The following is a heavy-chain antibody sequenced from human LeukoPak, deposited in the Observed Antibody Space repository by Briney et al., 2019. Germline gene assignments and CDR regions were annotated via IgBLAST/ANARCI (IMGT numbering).Heavy chain of an antibody. Sequence: GGSLRLSCAASGFTFSSYSMNWVRQAPGKGLEWVSFISSSSSYIYYADSVKGRFTISRDNAKNSLYLQMNSLRTEDTAVYYCARGEYGSGSYHIDYWGQGTLVTVSS. CDR2: ISSSSSYI. V-gene: IGHV3-21*01. CDR1: GFTFSSYS. CDR3: ARGEYGSGSYHIDY. J-gene: IGHJ4*02. D-gene: IGHD3-10*01.